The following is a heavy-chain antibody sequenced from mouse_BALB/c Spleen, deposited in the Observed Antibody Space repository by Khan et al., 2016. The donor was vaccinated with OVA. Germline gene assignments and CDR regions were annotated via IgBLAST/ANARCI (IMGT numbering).Heavy chain of an antibody. CDR3: ARTARIKY. Sequence: EVQLVESGPGLVKPSQSLSLTCTVTGYSITSGYGWNWIRQFPGNKLEWMGYISYSGSTNYNQSLKSRISITRDTSKNQFLLQLNSVTTEDTATYYCARTARIKYWGQGTTLTVSS. V-gene: IGHV3-2*02. CDR1: GYSITSGYG. D-gene: IGHD1-2*01. J-gene: IGHJ2*01. CDR2: ISYSGST.